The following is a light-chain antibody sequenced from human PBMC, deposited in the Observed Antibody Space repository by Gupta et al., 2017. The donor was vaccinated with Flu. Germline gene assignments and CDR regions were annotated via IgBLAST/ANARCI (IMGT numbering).Light chain of an antibody. CDR2: DS. J-gene: IGLJ2*01. CDR3: QVWDSSTGV. V-gene: IGLV3-1*01. Sequence: DSKRPSGLPERFSGSNSGNPATLTISGTQAFDAADYSCQVWDSSTGVFGGGTKVTVL.